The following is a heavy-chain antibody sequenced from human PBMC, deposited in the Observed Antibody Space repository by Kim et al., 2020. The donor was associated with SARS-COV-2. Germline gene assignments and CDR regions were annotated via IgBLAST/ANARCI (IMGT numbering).Heavy chain of an antibody. CDR1: GFTFSSYG. CDR2: IWYDGSNK. CDR3: ARDLRVPARFLDY. Sequence: GGSLRLSCAASGFTFSSYGMHWVRQAPGKGLEWVAVIWYDGSNKYYADSVKGRFTISRDNSKNTLYLQMNSLRAEDTAVYYCARDLRVPARFLDYWGQGTLVTVSS. J-gene: IGHJ4*02. D-gene: IGHD2-2*01. V-gene: IGHV3-33*01.